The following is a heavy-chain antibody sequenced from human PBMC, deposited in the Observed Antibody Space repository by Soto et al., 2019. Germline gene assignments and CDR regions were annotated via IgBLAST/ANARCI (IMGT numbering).Heavy chain of an antibody. Sequence: SETLSLTCAVYGGSFSGYYWSWIRQPPGKGLEWIGEINHSGSTNYNPSLKSRVTISVDTSKNQFSLKLSSVTAADTAVYYCARVGEGVAAAEYLHNNYYYYYMDVWGKGTTVTVSS. V-gene: IGHV4-34*01. D-gene: IGHD6-13*01. CDR2: INHSGST. J-gene: IGHJ6*03. CDR3: ARVGEGVAAAEYLHNNYYYYYMDV. CDR1: GGSFSGYY.